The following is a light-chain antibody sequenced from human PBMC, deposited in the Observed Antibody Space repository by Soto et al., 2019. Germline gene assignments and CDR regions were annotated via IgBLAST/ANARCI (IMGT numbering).Light chain of an antibody. CDR2: GNS. CDR1: SSNIGAGYD. Sequence: QYVLTQPPSVSGAPGQRVTISCTGSSSNIGAGYDVHWYQQLPGTAPKLLIYGNSNRPSGAPDRFSGSKSGTSASLAITGLQAEDEADYYCQSYDSSLSVVFGGGTKLTVL. CDR3: QSYDSSLSVV. V-gene: IGLV1-40*01. J-gene: IGLJ2*01.